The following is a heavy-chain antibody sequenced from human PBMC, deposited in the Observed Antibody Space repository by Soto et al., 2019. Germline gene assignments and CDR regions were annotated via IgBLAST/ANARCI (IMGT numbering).Heavy chain of an antibody. CDR3: ARRRGRYCGGDCYFDY. D-gene: IGHD2-21*02. Sequence: VKVSCKASGGTFSSYAISWVRQAPGQGLEWMGGIIPIFGTANYAQKFQGRVTITADESTSTAYMELSSLRSEDTAVYYCARRRGRYCGGDCYFDYWGQGTLVTVSS. CDR2: IIPIFGTA. CDR1: GGTFSSYA. V-gene: IGHV1-69*01. J-gene: IGHJ4*02.